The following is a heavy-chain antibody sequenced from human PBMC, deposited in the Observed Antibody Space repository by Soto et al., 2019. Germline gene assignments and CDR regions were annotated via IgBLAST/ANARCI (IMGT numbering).Heavy chain of an antibody. CDR3: ARDHQYCSSTSCLGWFDP. D-gene: IGHD2-2*01. CDR1: GGSISSYY. J-gene: IGHJ5*02. CDR2: IYTSGST. Sequence: PSETLSLTCTVSGGSISSYYWSWIRQPAGKGLEWIGRIYTSGSTNYNPSLRSRVTMSVDTSKNQFSLKLSSVTAADTAVYYCARDHQYCSSTSCLGWFDPWGQGTLVTVSS. V-gene: IGHV4-4*07.